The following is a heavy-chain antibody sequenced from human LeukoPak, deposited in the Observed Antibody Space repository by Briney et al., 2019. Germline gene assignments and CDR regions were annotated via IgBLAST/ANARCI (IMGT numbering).Heavy chain of an antibody. CDR1: GGSFGDYY. J-gene: IGHJ3*01. CDR2: INHGGST. D-gene: IGHD7-27*01. Sequence: SETLSLTCTIYGGSFGDYYWSWIRLPPGMGLEWIGEINHGGSTNYNPSLMSRVIVSRNTSNNQFSLIVTSVTAADTAVYYCARFSTFAWGAWGDAFDVWGRGTVVSVSS. CDR3: ARFSTFAWGAWGDAFDV. V-gene: IGHV4-34*01.